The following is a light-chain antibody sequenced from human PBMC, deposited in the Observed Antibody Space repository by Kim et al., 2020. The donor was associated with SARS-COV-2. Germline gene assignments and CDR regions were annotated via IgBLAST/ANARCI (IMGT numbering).Light chain of an antibody. CDR3: QAWDSSTHWV. CDR1: KLGDKY. Sequence: SYELTQPPSVSVSPGQTASITCSGDKLGDKYACWYQQKPGQSPVLVIYQDSKRPSGIPERFSGSNSGNTATLTISGTKAMDEADYYCQAWDSSTHWVFGGGNQLTVL. J-gene: IGLJ3*02. CDR2: QDS. V-gene: IGLV3-1*01.